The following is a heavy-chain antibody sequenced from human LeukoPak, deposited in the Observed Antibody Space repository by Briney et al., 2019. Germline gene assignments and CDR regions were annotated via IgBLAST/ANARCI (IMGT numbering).Heavy chain of an antibody. V-gene: IGHV3-48*03. CDR3: ARGVPAYDRSGSVFDY. CDR1: GFTFSSYE. J-gene: IGHJ4*02. Sequence: SGGSLRLSCAASGFTFSSYEMNWVRQAPGKGLEWVSYISSSGSTIYYADSVKGRFTISRDNAKNSLYLQMNSLRAEDTAVYYCARGVPAYDRSGSVFDYWGQGTMVTV. CDR2: ISSSGSTI. D-gene: IGHD3-22*01.